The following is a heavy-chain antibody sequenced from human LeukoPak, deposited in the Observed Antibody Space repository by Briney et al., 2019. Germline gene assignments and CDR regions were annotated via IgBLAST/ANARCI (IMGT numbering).Heavy chain of an antibody. Sequence: GGSLRLSCAASGFTFSSYEMNWVRQAPGKGLEWVSYISSSGSTIYYADSVKGRFTISRDNAKNSLYLQMNSLRAEDTAVYYCALDFTGWNYFDSWGQGTLVTVSS. D-gene: IGHD6-19*01. CDR2: ISSSGSTI. CDR3: ALDFTGWNYFDS. V-gene: IGHV3-48*03. J-gene: IGHJ4*02. CDR1: GFTFSSYE.